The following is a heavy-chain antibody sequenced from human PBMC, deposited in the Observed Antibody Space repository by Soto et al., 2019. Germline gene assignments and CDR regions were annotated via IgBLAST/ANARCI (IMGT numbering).Heavy chain of an antibody. CDR2: INPNSGGT. V-gene: IGHV1-2*04. CDR1: GYTFTGYY. D-gene: IGHD4-17*01. J-gene: IGHJ6*02. Sequence: GASVKVSCKASGYTFTGYYMHWVRQAPGQGLEWMGWINPNSGGTNYAQKFQGWVTMTRDTSISTAYMELSRLRSDDTAVYYCATTVTPWVDNQNYYYGMDVWGQGTTVTVSS. CDR3: ATTVTPWVDNQNYYYGMDV.